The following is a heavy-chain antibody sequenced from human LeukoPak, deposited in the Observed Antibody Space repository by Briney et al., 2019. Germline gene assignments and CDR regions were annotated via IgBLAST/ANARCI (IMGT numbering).Heavy chain of an antibody. J-gene: IGHJ6*03. Sequence: SETLSLTCTVSGGSISSYYWSWIRQPAGKGPEWIGRIYTSGSTNYNPSLKSRVTMSVDTSKNQFSLKLSSVTAADTAVYYCARDRRGYSGYERLYYYMDVWGKGTTVTVSS. CDR1: GGSISSYY. CDR2: IYTSGST. D-gene: IGHD5-12*01. CDR3: ARDRRGYSGYERLYYYMDV. V-gene: IGHV4-4*07.